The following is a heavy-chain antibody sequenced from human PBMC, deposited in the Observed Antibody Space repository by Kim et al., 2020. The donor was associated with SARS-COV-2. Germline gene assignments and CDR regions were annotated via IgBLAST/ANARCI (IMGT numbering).Heavy chain of an antibody. Sequence: GNTDHHPSRKGRVTMTITTSKNQFSLRLRCVTAADPAVYYCARQPTRYFDYWGQGTLVTVSS. CDR2: GNT. V-gene: IGHV4-4*07. D-gene: IGHD4-17*01. J-gene: IGHJ4*02. CDR3: ARQPTRYFDY.